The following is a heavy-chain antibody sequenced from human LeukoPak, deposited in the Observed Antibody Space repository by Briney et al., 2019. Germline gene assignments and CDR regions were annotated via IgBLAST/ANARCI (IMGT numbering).Heavy chain of an antibody. V-gene: IGHV3-23*01. CDR3: AKDQLHIFYYMDV. CDR2: ISGSGGST. Sequence: GGSLRLSCAASGFTFSSYGMSWLRQPPGKGLEWVSVISGSGGSTYYADSVKGRFTISRDNSKNTLYLQMNSLKAEDTAVYYCAKDQLHIFYYMDVWGKGTTVTVSS. J-gene: IGHJ6*03. CDR1: GFTFSSYG. D-gene: IGHD1-26*01.